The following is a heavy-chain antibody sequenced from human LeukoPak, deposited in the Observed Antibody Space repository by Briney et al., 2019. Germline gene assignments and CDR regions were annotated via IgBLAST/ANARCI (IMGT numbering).Heavy chain of an antibody. V-gene: IGHV3-30*19. CDR1: GFTFSSYG. CDR2: IWYDGSNK. J-gene: IGHJ4*02. Sequence: PGGSLRLSCAASGFTFSSYGMHWVRQAPGKGLEWVAVIWYDGSNKYYADSVKGRFTISRDNSKNTLYLQMNSLRAEDTAVYYCARDDTAVAGTELDYWGQGTLVTVSS. CDR3: ARDDTAVAGTELDY. D-gene: IGHD6-19*01.